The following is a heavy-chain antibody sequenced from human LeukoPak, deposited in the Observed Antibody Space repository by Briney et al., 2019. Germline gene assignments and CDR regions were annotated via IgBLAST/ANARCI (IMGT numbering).Heavy chain of an antibody. Sequence: GGSLRLSCAASGFTFNPYAMSWVRQAPGKGLEWVAGIGGVGDRTYYADSVKGRFTISRDNSKDTLFLQMNSLKADDTAVYYCAKASRQAAVASPLDYWGQGTLVTVSS. CDR1: GFTFNPYA. J-gene: IGHJ4*02. V-gene: IGHV3-23*01. D-gene: IGHD6-19*01. CDR2: IGGVGDRT. CDR3: AKASRQAAVASPLDY.